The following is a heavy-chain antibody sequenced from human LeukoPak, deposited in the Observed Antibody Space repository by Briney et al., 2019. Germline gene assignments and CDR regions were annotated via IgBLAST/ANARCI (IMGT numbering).Heavy chain of an antibody. Sequence: SETLSLTCTVSGGSISSYYWSWIRQPAGKGLEWIGRIYTSGSTNYNPSLKSRVTMSVDTSKNQFSLKLSSVTAADTAVYYCARDPNHYDSSGYGDAFDIWGQGTMVTVSS. CDR1: GGSISSYY. CDR3: ARDPNHYDSSGYGDAFDI. CDR2: IYTSGST. J-gene: IGHJ3*02. D-gene: IGHD3-22*01. V-gene: IGHV4-4*07.